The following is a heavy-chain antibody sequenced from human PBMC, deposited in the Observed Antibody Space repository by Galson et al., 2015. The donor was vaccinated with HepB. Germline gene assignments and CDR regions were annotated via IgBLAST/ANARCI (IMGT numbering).Heavy chain of an antibody. V-gene: IGHV1-46*01. CDR1: GYTFTSYY. J-gene: IGHJ2*01. CDR3: ARDPRNPVWYFDL. CDR2: INPSGGST. Sequence: SVKVSCKASGYTFTSYYMHWVRQAPGQGLEWMGIINPSGGSTSYAQKFQGRVTMTRDTSTSTVYMELSSLRSEDTAVYYCARDPRNPVWYFDLWGRGTLVTVSS.